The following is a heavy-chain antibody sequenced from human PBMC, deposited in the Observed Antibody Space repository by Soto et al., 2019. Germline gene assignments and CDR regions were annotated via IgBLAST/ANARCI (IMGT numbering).Heavy chain of an antibody. J-gene: IGHJ4*02. Sequence: GGSLRLSCAASGFTVSSNYMSWVGQAPGMGLEWVSVIYSGGSTYYADTVKGRFTISRDNSKNTLYLLMNSLRAEDTAVYYCASTLGYCSGGSCWFDYWGQGTLVTVSS. D-gene: IGHD2-15*01. CDR3: ASTLGYCSGGSCWFDY. CDR2: IYSGGST. CDR1: GFTVSSNY. V-gene: IGHV3-53*01.